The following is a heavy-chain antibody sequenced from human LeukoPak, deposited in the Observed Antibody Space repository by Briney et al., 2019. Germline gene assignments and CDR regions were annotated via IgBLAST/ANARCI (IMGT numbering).Heavy chain of an antibody. CDR1: GGSISSYY. CDR2: MYYSGST. V-gene: IGHV4-59*08. CDR3: AGPSSTAPPYYYDL. Sequence: SETLSLTCSVSGGSISSYYWTWIRQPPGKGLEWIGYMYYSGSTNYNPSLKSRVTISVDTSKNQFSLKLSSVTAADTAVYYCAGPSSTAPPYYYDLWGQGTLVTVSS. J-gene: IGHJ4*02. D-gene: IGHD3-16*01.